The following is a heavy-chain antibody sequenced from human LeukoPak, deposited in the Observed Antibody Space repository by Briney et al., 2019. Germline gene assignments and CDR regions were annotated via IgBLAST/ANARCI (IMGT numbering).Heavy chain of an antibody. J-gene: IGHJ4*02. CDR2: IKLKTDGETV. Sequence: GGSLRLSCVASGFIFSYAWMGWVRQAPGKGLEWVGRIKLKTDGETVDYTAPVKGRFTISRDDSQNTVYLRMDSLKTEDTAVYYCTRLATGWSHWGQGTLVTVSS. D-gene: IGHD6-19*01. CDR1: GFIFSYAW. CDR3: TRLATGWSH. V-gene: IGHV3-15*01.